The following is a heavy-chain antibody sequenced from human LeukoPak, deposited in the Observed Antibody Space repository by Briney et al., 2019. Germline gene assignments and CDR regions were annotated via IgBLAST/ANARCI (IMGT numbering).Heavy chain of an antibody. CDR2: ISSSSSYT. J-gene: IGHJ4*02. V-gene: IGHV3-11*06. CDR1: GFTFSDYY. D-gene: IGHD6-13*01. Sequence: GGSLRLSCAASGFTFSDYYMSWIRQAPGKGLEWVSDISSSSSYTNYADSVKGRFTISRDNAKNSLFLQMNSLGAEDTAVYYCARGSNSWSKPFDFWGQGALVTVSS. CDR3: ARGSNSWSKPFDF.